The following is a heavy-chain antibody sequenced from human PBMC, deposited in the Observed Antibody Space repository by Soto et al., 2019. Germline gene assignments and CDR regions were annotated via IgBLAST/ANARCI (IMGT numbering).Heavy chain of an antibody. CDR2: IYYSGST. J-gene: IGHJ4*02. Sequence: SETLSLTCTVSGGSISSSSYYWGWIRQPPGKGLEWIGSIYYSGSTYYNPSLKSRVTISVDTSKNQFSLKLSSVTAADTAVYYCARHALYSGSYQLDYWGQGTLVTVSS. CDR3: ARHALYSGSYQLDY. V-gene: IGHV4-39*01. CDR1: GGSISSSSYY. D-gene: IGHD1-26*01.